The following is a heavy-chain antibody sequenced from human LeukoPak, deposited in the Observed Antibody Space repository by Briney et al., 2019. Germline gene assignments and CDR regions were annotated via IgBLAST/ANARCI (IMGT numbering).Heavy chain of an antibody. D-gene: IGHD3-22*01. V-gene: IGHV1-18*01. CDR1: GYIFTSYG. J-gene: IGHJ4*02. CDR3: AKLSMMSVSADY. CDR2: ISAYNGNT. Sequence: ASVKVSCKASGYIFTSYGISRVRQAPGQGLEWMGWISAYNGNTNYAQNLQGRVTMTTDTSTSTAYMELRSLRSDDTAVYYCAKLSMMSVSADYWGQGTLVTVSS.